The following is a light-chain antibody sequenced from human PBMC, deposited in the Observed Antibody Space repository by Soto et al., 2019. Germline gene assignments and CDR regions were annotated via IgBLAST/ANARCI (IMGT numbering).Light chain of an antibody. CDR1: HTISSSY. CDR3: QQYVTSSPRT. CDR2: GIS. Sequence: DIVLTQSPGTLSLSPGERATLSCRASHTISSSYLAWYQQKPGQAPRLLMYGISRRATGIPDRFSGSGSGTDSTLTITRLEPEDFAVYYCQQYVTSSPRTFGQGTKVDI. J-gene: IGKJ1*01. V-gene: IGKV3-20*01.